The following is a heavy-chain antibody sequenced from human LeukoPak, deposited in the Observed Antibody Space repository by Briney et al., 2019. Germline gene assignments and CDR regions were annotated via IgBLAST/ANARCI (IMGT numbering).Heavy chain of an antibody. CDR1: GFTFSDYA. Sequence: GGSLRLSCAASGFTFSDYAMTWVRQAPGKGLEWVATISGSGVMTYYADSVKGRFTVSGDNSKNALYLQMSSLTAADTAVYYCAKDRSIGTYYTFDHWGQGTLVTVSS. CDR3: AKDRSIGTYYTFDH. CDR2: ISGSGVMT. D-gene: IGHD1-26*01. V-gene: IGHV3-23*01. J-gene: IGHJ4*02.